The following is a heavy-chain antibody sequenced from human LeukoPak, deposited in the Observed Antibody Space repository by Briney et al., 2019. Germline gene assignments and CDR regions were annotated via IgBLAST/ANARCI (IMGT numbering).Heavy chain of an antibody. D-gene: IGHD2-2*01. CDR2: IDPSDSYT. J-gene: IGHJ5*02. Sequence: GESLKISCKGFGYSLTSYWISWVRQMPGKGLEWMVRIDPSDSYTNYSPSFQGHVTISADKSISTAYLQWSSLKASDTAMYYCARHPGAPFYIVVVPAVPFDPWGQGTLVTVSS. CDR3: ARHPGAPFYIVVVPAVPFDP. V-gene: IGHV5-10-1*01. CDR1: GYSLTSYW.